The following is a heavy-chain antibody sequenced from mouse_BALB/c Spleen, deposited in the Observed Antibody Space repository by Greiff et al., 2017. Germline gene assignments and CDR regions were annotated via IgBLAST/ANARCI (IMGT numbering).Heavy chain of an antibody. CDR2: ISYSGST. D-gene: IGHD2-2*01. CDR3: AKEANGYDWFAY. Sequence: EVMLVESGPGLVKPSQSLSLTCTVTGYSITSDYAWNWIRQFPGNKLEWMGYISYSGSTSYNPSLKSRISITRDTSKNQFFLQLNSVTTEDTATYYGAKEANGYDWFAYWGQGTLVTVSA. V-gene: IGHV3-2*02. CDR1: GYSITSDYA. J-gene: IGHJ3*01.